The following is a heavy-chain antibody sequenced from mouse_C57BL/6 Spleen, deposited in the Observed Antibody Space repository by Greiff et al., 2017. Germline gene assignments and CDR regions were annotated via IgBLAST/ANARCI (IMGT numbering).Heavy chain of an antibody. CDR1: GFTFSSYA. Sequence: EVQLVESGGGLVKPGGSLKLSCAASGFTFSSYAMSWVRQTPEKRLEWVATISDGGSYTYYPDNVKGRFTISRDNAKNNLYLQISHLKSEDTAMYYCARPYSNFWFAYWGQGTLVTVSA. CDR2: ISDGGSYT. V-gene: IGHV5-4*01. CDR3: ARPYSNFWFAY. J-gene: IGHJ3*01. D-gene: IGHD2-5*01.